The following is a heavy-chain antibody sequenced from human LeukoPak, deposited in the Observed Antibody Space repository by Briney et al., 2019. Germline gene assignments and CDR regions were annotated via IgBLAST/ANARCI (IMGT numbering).Heavy chain of an antibody. CDR1: GDSISSSSYY. CDR2: VYYSANT. V-gene: IGHV4-39*01. J-gene: IGHJ3*02. D-gene: IGHD5-12*01. CDR3: ARHSRSAYSGYENAFDI. Sequence: ASETLSLTCTVSGDSISSSSYYWDWIRQPPGKGLEWIGNVYYSANTYYNPSLKSRVTISVYTSKNQFSLKLSSVTAADTAIYYCARHSRSAYSGYENAFDIWGQGTVVTVSS.